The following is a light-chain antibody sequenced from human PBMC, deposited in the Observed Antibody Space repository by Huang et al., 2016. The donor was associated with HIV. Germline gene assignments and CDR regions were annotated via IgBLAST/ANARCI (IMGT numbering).Light chain of an antibody. Sequence: DIQITQSPSSLSESVGDTVIITCRASQNIKRYLNWYQQEPGKAPKLLSSAAPNLQSGVPSTFSGSGSGTDFTLTINSLQPEDSATYYCQQSARTPRTFGQGTKLEI. J-gene: IGKJ2*01. V-gene: IGKV1-39*01. CDR2: AAP. CDR1: QNIKRY. CDR3: QQSARTPRT.